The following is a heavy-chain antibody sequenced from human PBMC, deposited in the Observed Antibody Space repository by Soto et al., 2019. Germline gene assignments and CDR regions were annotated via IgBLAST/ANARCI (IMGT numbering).Heavy chain of an antibody. CDR3: ARVHVMVVAGSTFDY. Sequence: ETLSLTCTVSGYSIGSGSYWAWIRQPPGKGPEWIASIYHGGTTFYNPSLKSRITISVDTSNNQFSLKLTSVTAADTAVYYCARVHVMVVAGSTFDYWGHGTLVTVSS. J-gene: IGHJ4*01. CDR2: IYHGGTT. V-gene: IGHV4-38-2*02. D-gene: IGHD6-19*01. CDR1: GYSIGSGSY.